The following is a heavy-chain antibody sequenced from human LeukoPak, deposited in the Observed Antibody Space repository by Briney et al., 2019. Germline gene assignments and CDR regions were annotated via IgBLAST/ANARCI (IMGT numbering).Heavy chain of an antibody. CDR3: ARENLYCSSTSCYTYYFDY. CDR2: IIPIFGTA. J-gene: IGHJ4*02. V-gene: IGHV1-69*13. Sequence: ASVKVSCKASGGTFSSYAISWVRQAPGQGLEWMGGIIPIFGTANYAQKFQGRVTITADESTSTAYMELSSLRSEDTAVYYCARENLYCSSTSCYTYYFDYWGQGTLVTVSS. D-gene: IGHD2-2*01. CDR1: GGTFSSYA.